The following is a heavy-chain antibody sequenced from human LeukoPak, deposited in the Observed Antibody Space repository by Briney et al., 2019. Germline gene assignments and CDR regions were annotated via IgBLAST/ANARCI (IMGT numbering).Heavy chain of an antibody. V-gene: IGHV4-4*02. CDR1: GFTFSNYA. J-gene: IGHJ5*02. CDR3: ARTEAFCSDTSCSNWFDP. D-gene: IGHD2-2*01. Sequence: GSLRLSCATSGFTFSNYAVSWVRQAPGKGLEWIGEIHHSGSTNYNPSLKSRVTMSVDKSKNQFSLKLSSVTAADTAVYYCARTEAFCSDTSCSNWFDPWGQGTLVTVSS. CDR2: IHHSGST.